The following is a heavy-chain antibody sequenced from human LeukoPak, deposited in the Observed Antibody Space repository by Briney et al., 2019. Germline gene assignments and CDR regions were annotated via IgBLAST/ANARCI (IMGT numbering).Heavy chain of an antibody. CDR1: GFTLSSYA. CDR2: ISDTGNT. Sequence: GGSLRLSCAASGFTLSSYAMSWVRQAPGKGLEWVSAISDTGNTYHADSVKGRFTISRDSSKNTLYLQMNSLRAEDTAVYYCARGQEWELHLLGENWFDPWGQGTLVTVSS. D-gene: IGHD1-26*01. V-gene: IGHV3-23*01. CDR3: ARGQEWELHLLGENWFDP. J-gene: IGHJ5*02.